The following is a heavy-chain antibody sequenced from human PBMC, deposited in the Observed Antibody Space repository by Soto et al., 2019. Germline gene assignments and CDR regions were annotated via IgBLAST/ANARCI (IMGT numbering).Heavy chain of an antibody. Sequence: QVHLQQWGAGLLKPSETLSLTCAVYGGSVNGYYWNWIRQPPGKGLEWIGEINHTGGTHYNPSLKGRVTMSVDTSMNQFSLRLSSVTAADTAIYYCATRITVFGLLIPPFDPWGQGTQVTVSS. V-gene: IGHV4-34*02. J-gene: IGHJ5*02. CDR1: GGSVNGYY. CDR2: INHTGGT. D-gene: IGHD3-3*01. CDR3: ATRITVFGLLIPPFDP.